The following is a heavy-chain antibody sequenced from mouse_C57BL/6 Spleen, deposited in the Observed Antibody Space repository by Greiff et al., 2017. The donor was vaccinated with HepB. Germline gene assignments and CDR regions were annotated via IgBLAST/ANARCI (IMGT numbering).Heavy chain of an antibody. CDR3: ARHWDVYYYAMGY. D-gene: IGHD4-1*01. V-gene: IGHV5-9*01. J-gene: IGHJ4*01. CDR1: GFTFSSYT. Sequence: EVQVVESGGGLVKPGGSLKLSCAASGFTFSSYTMSWVRQTPEKRLEWVATISGGGGNTYYPDSVKGRFTISRDNAKNTLYLQMSSLRSEDTALYYCARHWDVYYYAMGYWGQGPSVTVSS. CDR2: ISGGGGNT.